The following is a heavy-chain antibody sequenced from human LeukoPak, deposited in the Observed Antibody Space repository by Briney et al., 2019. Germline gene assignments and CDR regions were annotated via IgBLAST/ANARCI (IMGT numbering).Heavy chain of an antibody. CDR3: ARASKYYYDSSGYPLDY. D-gene: IGHD3-22*01. V-gene: IGHV3-21*01. Sequence: GGSLRLSCAASRFTFSSYSMIWGSQAPGKGLEWVSSISSSSSSIYYADSVKGRFTISRDNAKNSLYLQMNSLRAEDTAVYYCARASKYYYDSSGYPLDYWGQGTLVTVSS. J-gene: IGHJ4*02. CDR1: RFTFSSYS. CDR2: ISSSSSSI.